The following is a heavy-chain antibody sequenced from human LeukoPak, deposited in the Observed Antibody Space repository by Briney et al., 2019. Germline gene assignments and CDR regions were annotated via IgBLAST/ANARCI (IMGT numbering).Heavy chain of an antibody. D-gene: IGHD3-3*01. CDR3: ARHVPAADYYDFWSGWGGSPDV. CDR2: IYTSGST. CDR1: GGSISSYY. V-gene: IGHV4-4*09. Sequence: SETLSLTCTVSGGSISSYYWSWIRQPPGKGLEWIGYIYTSGSTNYNPSLKSRVTISVDTSKNQFSLKLSSVTAADTAVYYCARHVPAADYYDFWSGWGGSPDVWGKGTTVTVSS. J-gene: IGHJ6*04.